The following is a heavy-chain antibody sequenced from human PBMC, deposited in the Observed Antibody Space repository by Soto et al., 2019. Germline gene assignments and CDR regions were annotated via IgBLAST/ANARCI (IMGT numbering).Heavy chain of an antibody. D-gene: IGHD2-15*01. CDR3: GKGVAQSTNSRYSFPDIDV. Sequence: GGSLRLSCAASGFNFAKYAMHWVRQIPGKGLEWVSGISCDGGGIGYADSVKGRFTISRDNAKKSLFLQMNSLRPEDTALYYCGKGVAQSTNSRYSFPDIDVCGQGTAVTVYS. V-gene: IGHV3-9*01. J-gene: IGHJ6*02. CDR1: GFNFAKYA. CDR2: ISCDGGGI.